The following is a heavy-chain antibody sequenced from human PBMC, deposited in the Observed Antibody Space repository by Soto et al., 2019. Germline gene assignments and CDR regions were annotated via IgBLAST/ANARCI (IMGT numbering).Heavy chain of an antibody. CDR2: VSYNGNT. J-gene: IGHJ6*02. V-gene: IGHV4-59*01. Sequence: PSETLSLTCTVSGGSITRDLWNWIRQPPGKGLEWIGYVSYNGNTNYNPSLKSRVTISVDTSKRHFSLKLSSATAADTAVYYCARTTFYDAVGYTGMDVWGQGTTVTVSS. D-gene: IGHD3-16*01. CDR1: GGSITRDL. CDR3: ARTTFYDAVGYTGMDV.